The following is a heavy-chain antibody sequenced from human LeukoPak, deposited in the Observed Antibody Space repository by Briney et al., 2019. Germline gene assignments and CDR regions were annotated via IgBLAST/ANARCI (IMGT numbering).Heavy chain of an antibody. CDR1: GGSISSGGYY. J-gene: IGHJ5*02. Sequence: SETLSLTCTVSGGSISSGGYYWSWIRQHPETGLEWIGYIYYSGSTYYNPSLKSRVTISVDTSKNQFSLKLSSVTAADTAVYYCARDHGWTPLYDYSDSNWFDPWGQGTLVTVSS. D-gene: IGHD4-4*01. CDR3: ARDHGWTPLYDYSDSNWFDP. V-gene: IGHV4-31*03. CDR2: IYYSGST.